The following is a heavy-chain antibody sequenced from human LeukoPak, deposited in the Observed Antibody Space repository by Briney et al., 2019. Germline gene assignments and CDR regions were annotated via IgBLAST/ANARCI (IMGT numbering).Heavy chain of an antibody. V-gene: IGHV1-8*01. CDR1: GYTFTSYD. J-gene: IGHJ6*02. D-gene: IGHD2-2*03. CDR3: ARGTYGYCSSTSCYSGYYSGMDV. Sequence: GASVKVSCKASGYTFTSYDINWVRQATGQGLEWMGWMNPNSGNTGYAQKFQGRVTMTRNTSISTAYMELSSLRSEDTAVYYCARGTYGYCSSTSCYSGYYSGMDVWGQGTTVTVSS. CDR2: MNPNSGNT.